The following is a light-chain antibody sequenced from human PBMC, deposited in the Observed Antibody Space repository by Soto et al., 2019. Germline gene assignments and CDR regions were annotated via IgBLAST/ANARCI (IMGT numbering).Light chain of an antibody. J-gene: IGKJ1*01. CDR1: QSVSSSY. CDR3: QQYGSSPGT. Sequence: EIVLTQSPATLCLSPGERATLSCRASQSVSSSYLAWYQQKPGQAPRLLIYGASSRATGIPDRFSGSGSGTDFTLTISRLEPEDFAVYYCQQYGSSPGTFGQGTKVDIK. V-gene: IGKV3-20*01. CDR2: GAS.